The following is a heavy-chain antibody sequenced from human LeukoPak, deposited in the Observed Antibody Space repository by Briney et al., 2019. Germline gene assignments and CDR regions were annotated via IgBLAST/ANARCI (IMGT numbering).Heavy chain of an antibody. J-gene: IGHJ4*02. Sequence: GGSLRLSCAVSGFTFSSYSMNWVRQAPGKGLGWVSYISSSSSTIYYADSVKGRFTISRDNAKNSLYLHMNSLRDEDTAVYYCARRSATVTHIDYWGQGTLVTVSS. CDR1: GFTFSSYS. V-gene: IGHV3-48*02. CDR2: ISSSSSTI. CDR3: ARRSATVTHIDY. D-gene: IGHD4-17*01.